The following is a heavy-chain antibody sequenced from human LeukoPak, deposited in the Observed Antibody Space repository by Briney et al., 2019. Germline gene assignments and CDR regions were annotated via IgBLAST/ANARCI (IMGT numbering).Heavy chain of an antibody. CDR1: GDSVSSNSVT. Sequence: SQTLSLTCAISGDSVSSNSVTWNWIRQSPSRGLEWLVRTYYRSTWYNDYAVSVRGRITVNPDTSKNQFSLHLNSVTPEDAAVYYCARRLTQYDCFDPWGQGILVTVSS. V-gene: IGHV6-1*01. CDR2: TYYRSTWYN. D-gene: IGHD2-2*01. CDR3: ARRLTQYDCFDP. J-gene: IGHJ5*02.